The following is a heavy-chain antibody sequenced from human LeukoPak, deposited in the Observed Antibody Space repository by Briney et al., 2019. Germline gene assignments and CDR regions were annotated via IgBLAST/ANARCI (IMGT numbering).Heavy chain of an antibody. J-gene: IGHJ5*02. D-gene: IGHD4-11*01. CDR2: ISTSGNI. CDR1: GSSMNGFQ. Sequence: PSETLSLTCTVSGSSMNGFQWSWTRQPAGKGLEWIGRISTSGNINYTPSLKSRVPMSVDTSKNQFSLKLTSVTAADTAVYFCARGQSYRKSQNWFGPWGQGTLVTVSS. V-gene: IGHV4-4*07. CDR3: ARGQSYRKSQNWFGP.